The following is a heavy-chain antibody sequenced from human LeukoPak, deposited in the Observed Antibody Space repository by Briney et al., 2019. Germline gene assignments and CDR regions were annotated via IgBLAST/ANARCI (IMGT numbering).Heavy chain of an antibody. J-gene: IGHJ4*02. CDR1: GGSISGYY. D-gene: IGHD3-9*01. Sequence: SETLSLTCAVCGGSISGYYWSWIRQPPVKGLEWVGEIHYTGGTSYNPSLKSRATISIDTSKNQLSLKLSSVTAADTAVYYCARGNILSGYCFDFWGQGALVTVSS. CDR3: ARGNILSGYCFDF. V-gene: IGHV4-34*01. CDR2: IHYTGGT.